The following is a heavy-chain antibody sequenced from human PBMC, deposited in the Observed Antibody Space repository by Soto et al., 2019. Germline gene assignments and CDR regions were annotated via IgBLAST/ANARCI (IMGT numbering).Heavy chain of an antibody. CDR1: GGSISSGGYY. Sequence: SESLSLTCTVSGGSISSGGYYWSCIRQHPGKGLEWIGYIYYSGSTYYNPSLKSRVTISADTSKNQFSLKLSSVTAADTAVYYFARGSVIIGNFFDYWGQGTLVTVSS. J-gene: IGHJ4*02. CDR3: ARGSVIIGNFFDY. CDR2: IYYSGST. D-gene: IGHD3-10*01. V-gene: IGHV4-31*03.